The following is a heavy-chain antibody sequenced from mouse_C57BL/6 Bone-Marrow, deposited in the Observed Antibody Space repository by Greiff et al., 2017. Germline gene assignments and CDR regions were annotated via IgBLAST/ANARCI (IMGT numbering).Heavy chain of an antibody. CDR3: ARLGGYWYFDV. J-gene: IGHJ1*03. CDR1: GYTFTDYN. CDR2: INPNNGGT. V-gene: IGHV1-22*01. Sequence: VQLKQSGPELVKPGASVKMSCKASGYTFTDYNMHWVKQSHGKSLEWIGYINPNNGGTSYNEKFKGKATLTVNKSSSTAYMELRSLTSEESAVYYCARLGGYWYFDVWGTGTTVTVSS.